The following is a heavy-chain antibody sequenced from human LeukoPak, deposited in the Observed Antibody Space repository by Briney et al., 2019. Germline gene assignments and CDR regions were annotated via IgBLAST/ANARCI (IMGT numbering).Heavy chain of an antibody. V-gene: IGHV1-69*01. Sequence: ASVKVSCKASGGTFSSYAISWVRQAPGQGLERMGGIIPIFGTANYAQKFQGRVTITADESTSTAYMELSSLRSEDTAVYYCARAWESYGSGSYYYYMDVWGKGTTVTISS. J-gene: IGHJ6*03. CDR3: ARAWESYGSGSYYYYMDV. CDR1: GGTFSSYA. CDR2: IIPIFGTA. D-gene: IGHD3-10*01.